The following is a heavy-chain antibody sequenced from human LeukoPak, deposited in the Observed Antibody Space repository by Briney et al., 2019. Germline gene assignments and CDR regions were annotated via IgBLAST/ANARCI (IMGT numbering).Heavy chain of an antibody. CDR3: ARDADSIAVALDV. CDR2: IYFSGST. J-gene: IGHJ6*04. CDR1: GGSISSYY. Sequence: PSETLSLTCTVSGGSISSYYWSWIRQPPGKGLEWIGYIYFSGSTYYNPSLKSRVTISVDTSKNQFSLKLSSVTAADTAVYYCARDADSIAVALDVWGKGTTVTVSS. D-gene: IGHD6-19*01. V-gene: IGHV4-59*12.